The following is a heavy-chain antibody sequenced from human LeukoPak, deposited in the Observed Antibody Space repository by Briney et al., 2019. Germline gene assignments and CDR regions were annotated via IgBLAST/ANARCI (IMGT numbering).Heavy chain of an antibody. CDR2: ISGSSRYI. J-gene: IGHJ4*02. D-gene: IGHD3-22*01. Sequence: GGSLRLSCAASGFTFSSYSMDWVRQAPGKGLEWVSSISGSSRYIYYAESMKGRFAISRDNSKNTLYLQMNSLRAEDTAVYYCAKPHYYDSSGYYYEDYWGQGTLVTVSS. V-gene: IGHV3-21*01. CDR1: GFTFSSYS. CDR3: AKPHYYDSSGYYYEDY.